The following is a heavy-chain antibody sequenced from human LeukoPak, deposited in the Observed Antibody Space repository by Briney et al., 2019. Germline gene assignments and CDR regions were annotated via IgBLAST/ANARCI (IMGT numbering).Heavy chain of an antibody. Sequence: PSGTLSLTCAVSSGSIFSSNWWSWVRQPPGKGLEWIGQIFHSGSTSYSPSLKSRVTISVDKSKNQFSLRLTSVTAADTAVYYCTRDTGTTGEVKFDPWGQGTLVTVSS. CDR1: SGSIFSSNW. CDR2: IFHSGST. CDR3: TRDTGTTGEVKFDP. D-gene: IGHD4-17*01. J-gene: IGHJ5*02. V-gene: IGHV4-4*02.